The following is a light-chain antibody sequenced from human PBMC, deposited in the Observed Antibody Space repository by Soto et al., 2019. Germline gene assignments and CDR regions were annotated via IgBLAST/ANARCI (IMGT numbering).Light chain of an antibody. CDR2: GAS. J-gene: IGKJ1*01. CDR3: QQFRNWPWT. Sequence: EIVLTQSPGTLSVSPGDRATLSCRASQSISINLAWYQHKPGQAPRLLIHGASTGATGVPARISGSGSGTEFTLTISSLQSEDFAVYYCQQFRNWPWTFGQGTKVEVK. V-gene: IGKV3D-15*01. CDR1: QSISIN.